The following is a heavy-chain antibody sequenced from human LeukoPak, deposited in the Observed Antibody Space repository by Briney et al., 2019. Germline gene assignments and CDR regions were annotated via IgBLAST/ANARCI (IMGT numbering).Heavy chain of an antibody. CDR2: IYYSGST. CDR1: GGSITNYY. V-gene: IGHV4-59*08. D-gene: IGHD1-26*01. Sequence: SETLSLTCTVSGGSITNYYWSWIRQPLGKGLEWIGYIYYSGSTNYNPSLKSRVTISVDTSKNQFSLSLSSVTAADTAVYYCARQRYSGSYYFDYWAQGTLVTVSS. J-gene: IGHJ4*02. CDR3: ARQRYSGSYYFDY.